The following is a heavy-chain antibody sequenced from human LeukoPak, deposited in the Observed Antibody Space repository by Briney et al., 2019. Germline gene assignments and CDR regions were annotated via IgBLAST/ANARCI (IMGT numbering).Heavy chain of an antibody. CDR1: GYTFTSYY. J-gene: IGHJ6*03. Sequence: ASVKVSCKASGYTFTSYYMHWERQAPGQGLEWMGIINPSGGSTSCAQKFQGRVTMTRDTSTSTVYMELSSLRSEDTAVYYCARDYYDSSGYYYYYYYMDVWGKGTTVTVSS. V-gene: IGHV1-46*01. D-gene: IGHD3-22*01. CDR3: ARDYYDSSGYYYYYYYMDV. CDR2: INPSGGST.